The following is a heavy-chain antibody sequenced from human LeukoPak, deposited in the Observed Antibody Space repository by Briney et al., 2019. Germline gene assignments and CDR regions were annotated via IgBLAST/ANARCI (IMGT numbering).Heavy chain of an antibody. CDR3: ARAGRRRDGYRFDY. CDR2: MNPNSGNT. V-gene: IGHV1-8*03. D-gene: IGHD5-24*01. Sequence: ASVKVSCKASGYTFTSYDINWVRRATGQGLEWMGWMNPNSGNTGYAQKFQGRVTITRNTSISTAYMELSSLRSEDTAVYYCARAGRRRDGYRFDYWGQGTLVTVSS. J-gene: IGHJ4*02. CDR1: GYTFTSYD.